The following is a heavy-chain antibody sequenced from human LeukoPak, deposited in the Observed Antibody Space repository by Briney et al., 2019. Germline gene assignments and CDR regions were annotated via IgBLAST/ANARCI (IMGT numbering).Heavy chain of an antibody. J-gene: IGHJ6*02. V-gene: IGHV4-34*01. CDR3: ASRYGSGSYYNNGGFGYYYYGMDV. D-gene: IGHD3-10*01. CDR1: GFTFSSYW. Sequence: PGGSLRLSCAASGFTFSSYWMSWIRQPPGKGLEWIGEINHSGSTNYNPSLKSRVTISVDTSKNQFSLKLSSVTAADTAVYYCASRYGSGSYYNNGGFGYYYYGMDVWGQGTTVTVSS. CDR2: INHSGST.